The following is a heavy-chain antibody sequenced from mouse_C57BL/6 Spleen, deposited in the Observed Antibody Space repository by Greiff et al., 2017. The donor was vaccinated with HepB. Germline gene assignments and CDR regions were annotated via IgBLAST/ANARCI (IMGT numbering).Heavy chain of an antibody. V-gene: IGHV5-4*01. D-gene: IGHD2-3*01. Sequence: DVQLVESGGGLVKPGGSLKLSCAASGFTFSSYAMSWVRQTPEKRLEWVATISDGGSYTYYPDNVKGRFTISRDNAKNNLYLQMSHLKSEDTAMYYCARDRDGYWGQGTTLTVSS. CDR3: ARDRDGY. CDR2: ISDGGSYT. CDR1: GFTFSSYA. J-gene: IGHJ2*01.